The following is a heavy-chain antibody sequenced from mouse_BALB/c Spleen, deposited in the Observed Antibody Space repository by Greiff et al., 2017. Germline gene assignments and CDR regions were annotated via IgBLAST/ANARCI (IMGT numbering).Heavy chain of an antibody. Sequence: VKLMESGAELMKPGASVKISCKATGYTFSIYWIEWVKQRPGHGLEWIGEILPGSGSTNYNEKFKGKATFTADTSSNTAYMQLSSLTSEDSAVYYCARSRSGYPRDYWGQGTTLTVSS. J-gene: IGHJ2*01. V-gene: IGHV1-9*01. CDR1: GYTFSIYW. CDR2: ILPGSGST. D-gene: IGHD2-2*01. CDR3: ARSRSGYPRDY.